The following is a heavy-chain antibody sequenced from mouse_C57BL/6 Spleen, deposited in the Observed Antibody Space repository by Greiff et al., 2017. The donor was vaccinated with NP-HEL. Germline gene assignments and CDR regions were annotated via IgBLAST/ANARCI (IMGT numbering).Heavy chain of an antibody. J-gene: IGHJ3*01. V-gene: IGHV3-6*01. D-gene: IGHD2-3*01. Sequence: DVQLQESGPGLVKPSQSLSLTCSVTDYSITSGYYWNWIRQFPGNKLEWMGYISYDGSNNYNPSLKNRISITRDTSKNQFFLKLNSVTTEDTATYYCARDDGYYPFAYWGQGTLVTVSA. CDR3: ARDDGYYPFAY. CDR2: ISYDGSN. CDR1: DYSITSGYY.